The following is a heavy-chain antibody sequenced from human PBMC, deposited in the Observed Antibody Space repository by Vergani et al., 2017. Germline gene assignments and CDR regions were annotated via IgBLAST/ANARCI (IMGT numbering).Heavy chain of an antibody. CDR1: GFTFNQYG. D-gene: IGHD3-22*01. Sequence: QVQLVESGGGVVQPGRSLRLSCAASGFTFNQYGMHWVRQAPGKGLEWVAFIRYDGSNKYYADSVKGRFTISRDNSKNTLYLQMNSLRAEDTAVYYCAKDDLSYSSGYFDYWGQGTLVTVSS. V-gene: IGHV3-30*02. CDR2: IRYDGSNK. J-gene: IGHJ4*02. CDR3: AKDDLSYSSGYFDY.